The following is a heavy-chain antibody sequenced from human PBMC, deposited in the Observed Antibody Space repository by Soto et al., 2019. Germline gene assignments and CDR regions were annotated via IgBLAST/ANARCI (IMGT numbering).Heavy chain of an antibody. Sequence: ASVKVSYKASGYTFTSYDINWVRQATGQGLEWMGWMNPNSGNTGYAQKFQGRVTMTRNTSISTAYMELSSLRSEDTAVYYFARERPDCSSTSCYPWFDPWGQGTLVTVSS. CDR3: ARERPDCSSTSCYPWFDP. J-gene: IGHJ5*02. CDR2: MNPNSGNT. V-gene: IGHV1-8*01. D-gene: IGHD2-2*01. CDR1: GYTFTSYD.